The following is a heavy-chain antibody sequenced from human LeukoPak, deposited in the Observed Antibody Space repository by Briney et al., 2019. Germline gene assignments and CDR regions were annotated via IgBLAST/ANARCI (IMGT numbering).Heavy chain of an antibody. CDR1: GFSFSNYG. CDR2: IYTGGST. Sequence: PGKSLRLSCAASGFSFSNYGMHWVRQAPGKGLEWVSVIYTGGSTYYADSVKGRFTISRDSSKNTVYFQMNSLRAEDTAVYYCARGEKGHDYWGQGTLVTVSS. V-gene: IGHV3-NL1*01. CDR3: ARGEKGHDY. J-gene: IGHJ4*02.